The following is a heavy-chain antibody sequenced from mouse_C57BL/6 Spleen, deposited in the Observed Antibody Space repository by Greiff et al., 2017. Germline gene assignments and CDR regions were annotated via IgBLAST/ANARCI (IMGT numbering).Heavy chain of an antibody. CDR3: ARGKVRPYAMDY. CDR2: IHPNSGST. CDR1: GYTFTSYW. J-gene: IGHJ4*01. Sequence: VQLQQPGAELVKPGASVKLSCKASGYTFTSYWMHWVTQRPGQGLEWIGMIHPNSGSTNYNEKFKSKATLTVDKSSSTAYMQLSSLTSEDSAVYYCARGKVRPYAMDYWGQGTSVTVAS. V-gene: IGHV1-64*01.